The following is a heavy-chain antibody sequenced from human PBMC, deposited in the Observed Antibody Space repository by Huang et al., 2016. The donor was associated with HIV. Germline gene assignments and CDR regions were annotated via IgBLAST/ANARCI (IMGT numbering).Heavy chain of an antibody. V-gene: IGHV3-73*01. J-gene: IGHJ4*02. CDR2: IRNKANNYAT. CDR1: GSNFTT. D-gene: IGHD3-3*02. CDR3: IILDGDY. Sequence: EVQLVESGGGSVQPGGSLILSCAASGSNFTTLHWVRQASGKGLEWVGRIRNKANNYATAYAASVRGRFTSSRDDSRSTAYLQMTSLRIEDTALYYCIILDGDYWGLGILVTVSS.